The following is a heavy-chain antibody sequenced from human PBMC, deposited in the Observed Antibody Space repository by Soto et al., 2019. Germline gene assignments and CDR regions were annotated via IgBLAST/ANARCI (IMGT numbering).Heavy chain of an antibody. CDR2: IYYSGST. CDR1: GGSISSYY. V-gene: IGHV4-59*08. J-gene: IGHJ4*02. Sequence: PSETLSLTCTVSGGSISSYYWSWIRQPPGKGLEWIGYIYYSGSTNYNPSLKSRVTISVDTSKNQFSLKLSSVTAADTAVYYCARLSSSSGGTFDYWGQGTLVTVSS. D-gene: IGHD6-6*01. CDR3: ARLSSSSGGTFDY.